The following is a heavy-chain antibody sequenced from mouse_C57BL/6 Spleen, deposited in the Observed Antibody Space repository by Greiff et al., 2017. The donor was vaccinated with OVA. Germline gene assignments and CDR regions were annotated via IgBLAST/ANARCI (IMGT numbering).Heavy chain of an antibody. CDR1: GYTFTSYW. CDR2: IDPSDRET. J-gene: IGHJ4*01. CDR3: ARGGHYYGSSEPYAMDY. Sequence: QVQLQQPGAELVRPGSSVKLSCKASGYTFTSYWMHWVKQRPIQGLEWIGNIDPSDRETHYNQKLKDKATLTVEKSSSTAYMQLSSLTSEDSAVYYCARGGHYYGSSEPYAMDYWGQGTSVTVSS. V-gene: IGHV1-52*01. D-gene: IGHD1-1*01.